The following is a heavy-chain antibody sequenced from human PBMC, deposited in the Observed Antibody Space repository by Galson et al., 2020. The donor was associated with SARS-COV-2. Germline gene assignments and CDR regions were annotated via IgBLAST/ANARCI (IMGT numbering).Heavy chain of an antibody. Sequence: ASVKVSCKVSGYTLTELSMHWVRQAPGKGLEWMGGFDPEDGETIYAQKFQGRVTMTEDTSTDTAYMALSSLRSEDTAVYYCATSTIFGVGNWFDPWGQGTLVTVSS. CDR2: FDPEDGET. D-gene: IGHD3-3*01. CDR3: ATSTIFGVGNWFDP. J-gene: IGHJ5*02. CDR1: GYTLTELS. V-gene: IGHV1-24*01.